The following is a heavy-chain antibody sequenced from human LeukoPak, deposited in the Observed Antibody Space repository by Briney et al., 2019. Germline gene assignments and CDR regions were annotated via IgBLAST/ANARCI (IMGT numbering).Heavy chain of an antibody. J-gene: IGHJ4*02. Sequence: SETLSLTCTVSGGPINNYYWTWNRQSPGQGLEWIGYVYNSGITDYNPSLKSRLTISLDTSKNQFSLRLSSMTAADTAVYYCARSRGLAGAATVIDYWGQGTLVTVSS. CDR3: ARSRGLAGAATVIDY. D-gene: IGHD6-25*01. CDR2: VYNSGIT. V-gene: IGHV4-59*08. CDR1: GGPINNYY.